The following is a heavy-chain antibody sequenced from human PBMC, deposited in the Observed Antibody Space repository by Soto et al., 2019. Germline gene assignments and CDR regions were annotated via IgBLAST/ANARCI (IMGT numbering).Heavy chain of an antibody. CDR3: ARMGREDLNYYYGMDV. Sequence: EVQLVESGGGLVQPGGSLRLSCAASGFTFSSYAMHWVRQAPGKGLEYVSAISSNGGSTYYANSVKGRFTISRDNSKNTLYLQMGSLRAEDMAVYYCARMGREDLNYYYGMDVWGQGTTVTVSS. CDR2: ISSNGGST. V-gene: IGHV3-64*01. J-gene: IGHJ6*02. CDR1: GFTFSSYA. D-gene: IGHD3-10*01.